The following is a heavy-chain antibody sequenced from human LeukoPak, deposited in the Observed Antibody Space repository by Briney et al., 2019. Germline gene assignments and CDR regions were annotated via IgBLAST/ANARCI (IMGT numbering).Heavy chain of an antibody. CDR3: ARHDSVSYPVDY. V-gene: IGHV4-59*08. CDR1: GGSISSYY. J-gene: IGHJ4*02. D-gene: IGHD1-26*01. Sequence: PSETLSLTCTVSGGSISSYYWSWIRQPPGKGLEWIGYIYYSGSTNYNPSLKSRVTISVDTSKNQFSLKLSSVTAADTAVYYCARHDSVSYPVDYWGQGTLVTVSS. CDR2: IYYSGST.